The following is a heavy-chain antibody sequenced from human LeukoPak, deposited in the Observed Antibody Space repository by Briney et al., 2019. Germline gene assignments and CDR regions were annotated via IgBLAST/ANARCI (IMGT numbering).Heavy chain of an antibody. D-gene: IGHD5-18*01. V-gene: IGHV1-69*13. CDR2: IIPIFVTA. CDR3: ARDSRRGYSSPDAFDI. Sequence: GASVKVSCRASGGTFSSYAISWVRQAPGQGLEWMGGIIPIFVTANYAHKFQGRVTITADESTSTAYMELSSLRSEDTAVYYCARDSRRGYSSPDAFDIWGQGTMVTVSS. CDR1: GGTFSSYA. J-gene: IGHJ3*02.